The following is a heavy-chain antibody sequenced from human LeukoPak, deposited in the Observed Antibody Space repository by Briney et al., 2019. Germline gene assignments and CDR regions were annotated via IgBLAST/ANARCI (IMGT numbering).Heavy chain of an antibody. D-gene: IGHD2-2*01. CDR2: ISGSGGST. CDR1: GFTFSSYA. Sequence: GGSLRLPCAASGFTFSSYAMGWVRQAPGKGLEWVSAISGSGGSTYYADSVKGRFTISRDNSKNTLYLQMNSLRAEDTAVYYCAKSWYQLPHYYFDYWGQGTLATVSS. CDR3: AKSWYQLPHYYFDY. V-gene: IGHV3-23*01. J-gene: IGHJ4*02.